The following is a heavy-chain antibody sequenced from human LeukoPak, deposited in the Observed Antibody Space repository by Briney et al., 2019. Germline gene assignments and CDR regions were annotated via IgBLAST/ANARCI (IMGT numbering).Heavy chain of an antibody. CDR1: GGSISTYY. V-gene: IGHV4-59*08. Sequence: SETLSLTCTVSGGSISTYYWSWIRQPPGKGLEWIGYIYYSGSTNYNPSLKSRVTISVDTSKNQFSLKLSSVTAADTAVYYCARSSVYWDYVWGSRGAFDIWGQGTMVTVSS. J-gene: IGHJ3*02. CDR3: ARSSVYWDYVWGSRGAFDI. D-gene: IGHD3-16*01. CDR2: IYYSGST.